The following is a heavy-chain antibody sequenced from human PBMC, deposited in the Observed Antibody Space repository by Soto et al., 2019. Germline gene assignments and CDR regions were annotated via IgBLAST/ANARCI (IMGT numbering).Heavy chain of an antibody. CDR3: PRRYCLGFDF. Sequence: QVQLQEAGPGLLKPSETLSLTCTVSGGSINSYYWSWIRQPPGKGLEWIGYIYYSGSTNYNPSLKSRVTISGDTPKNQFSLKLSSVTAAYTAVSYCPRRYCLGFDFWGQGTLVTVSS. CDR1: GGSINSYY. D-gene: IGHD3-16*01. CDR2: IYYSGST. V-gene: IGHV4-59*08. J-gene: IGHJ4*02.